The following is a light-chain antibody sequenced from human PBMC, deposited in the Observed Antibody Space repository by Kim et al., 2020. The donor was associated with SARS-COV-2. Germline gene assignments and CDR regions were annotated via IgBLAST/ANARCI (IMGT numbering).Light chain of an antibody. CDR2: GAS. Sequence: EVVMTQSPATLSVSPGERATLSCRASQSVSSSLAWYQQKPGQAPRLLIYGASARATDIPGRFSGSGSGTEFTLTISSLQSEDFAVYYCQQYSNWPLTFGGGTKVDIK. CDR3: QQYSNWPLT. CDR1: QSVSSS. V-gene: IGKV3-15*01. J-gene: IGKJ4*01.